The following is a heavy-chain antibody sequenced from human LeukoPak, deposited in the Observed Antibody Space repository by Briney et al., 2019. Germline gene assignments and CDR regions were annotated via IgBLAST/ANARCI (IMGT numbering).Heavy chain of an antibody. CDR1: GYSFTSYW. CDR3: ARRLYSSGWYYFDY. J-gene: IGHJ4*02. Sequence: GESLKISCKGSGYSFTSYWIGWVRQMPGKGLEWMGIIYPGDSDTRYSPSFQGQVTISADKSISTAYLQWSSLKASDTAMYYCARRLYSSGWYYFDYWAREPWSPSPQ. CDR2: IYPGDSDT. D-gene: IGHD6-19*01. V-gene: IGHV5-51*01.